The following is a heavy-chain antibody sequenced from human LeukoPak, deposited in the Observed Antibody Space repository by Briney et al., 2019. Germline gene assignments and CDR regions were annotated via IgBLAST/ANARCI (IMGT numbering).Heavy chain of an antibody. V-gene: IGHV3-11*01. D-gene: IGHD3-3*01. CDR3: ARADFWSGYTHFDY. CDR2: ISSGGISP. Sequence: GGSLSLSCAASGFTFSDYYLSWIRQAPGKGLEWISYISSGGISPYYADSVKGRFTISRDNAKNSLYLQMNTLRAEDTAVYYCARADFWSGYTHFDYWGQGTLVTVSS. CDR1: GFTFSDYY. J-gene: IGHJ4*02.